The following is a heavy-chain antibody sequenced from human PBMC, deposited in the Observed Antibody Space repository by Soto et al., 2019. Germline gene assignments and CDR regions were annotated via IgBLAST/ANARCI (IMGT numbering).Heavy chain of an antibody. CDR2: ISSSSSYI. D-gene: IGHD4-4*01. Sequence: EVQLVESGGGLVKPVGSLRLSCAASGFTFSSYSMNWVRQAPGKGLEWVSSISSSSSYIYYADSVKGRFTISRDNAKNSLYLQMNSLRAEDTAVYYCVGGTVTTRDYYYGMDVWGQGTTVTVSS. CDR1: GFTFSSYS. CDR3: VGGTVTTRDYYYGMDV. V-gene: IGHV3-21*01. J-gene: IGHJ6*02.